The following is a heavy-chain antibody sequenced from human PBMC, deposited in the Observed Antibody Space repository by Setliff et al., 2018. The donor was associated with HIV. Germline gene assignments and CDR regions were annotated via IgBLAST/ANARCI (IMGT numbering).Heavy chain of an antibody. D-gene: IGHD3-22*01. V-gene: IGHV4-34*01. CDR1: GGSFSDYY. Sequence: SETLSLTCAVYGGSFSDYYWSWIRQPPGKGLEWIGRIYTSGSTNYNPSLKSRVTISVDTSKNQFSLKLSSVTAADTAFYYCARGFSGDYLFTGYLDVWGKGTTVTVSS. CDR2: IYTSGST. J-gene: IGHJ6*03. CDR3: ARGFSGDYLFTGYLDV.